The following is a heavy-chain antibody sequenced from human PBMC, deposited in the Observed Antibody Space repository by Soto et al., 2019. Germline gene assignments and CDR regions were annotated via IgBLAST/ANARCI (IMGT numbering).Heavy chain of an antibody. J-gene: IGHJ4*02. V-gene: IGHV1-2*02. CDR3: ARPPGPLSDWYDFDS. D-gene: IGHD6-19*01. Sequence: QVQLVQSGAELKKPGASLKVSCKASGYTLTANYLHWVRQAPGQGLEWMGRINPSGSTNYAQRFQGRVTMTWDASLNTAYLELSSLKSEDMAVYYCARPPGPLSDWYDFDSWGQGTLVTVSS. CDR2: INPSGST. CDR1: GYTLTANY.